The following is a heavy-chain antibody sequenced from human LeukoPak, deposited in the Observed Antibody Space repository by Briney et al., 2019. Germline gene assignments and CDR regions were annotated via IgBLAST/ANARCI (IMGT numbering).Heavy chain of an antibody. V-gene: IGHV7-4-1*02. CDR3: ARDRAIMVRGVPRWFDP. J-gene: IGHJ5*02. CDR1: GYTFTSYA. D-gene: IGHD3-10*01. Sequence: ASVKVSCKASGYTFTSYAMNWVRQAPGQGLEWMGWINTNTGNPTYAQGFTGRFVFSLDTSVSTAYLQISSLKAEDTAVYYCARDRAIMVRGVPRWFDPWGQGTLVTVSS. CDR2: INTNTGNP.